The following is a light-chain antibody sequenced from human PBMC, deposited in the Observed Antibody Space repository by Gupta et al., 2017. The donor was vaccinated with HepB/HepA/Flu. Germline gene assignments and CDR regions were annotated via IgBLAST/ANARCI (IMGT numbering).Light chain of an antibody. J-gene: IGKJ4*01. Sequence: EIVLTQSPATLSMSPGERATLSCRASQSVSRYLAWYQQKPGQAPRLLIYDASNRANGIPARFSGSGSGTDFTLTISSLEPEDFAVYYCQQCNNGPLSFGGGTXVEIK. CDR1: QSVSRY. V-gene: IGKV3-11*01. CDR2: DAS. CDR3: QQCNNGPLS.